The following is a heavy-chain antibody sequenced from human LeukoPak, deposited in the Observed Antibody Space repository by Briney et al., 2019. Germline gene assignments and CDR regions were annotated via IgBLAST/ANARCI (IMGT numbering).Heavy chain of an antibody. CDR2: IIPIFGTA. D-gene: IGHD4-23*01. J-gene: IGHJ3*02. CDR3: AREMAANLWGTGGNPLAFDI. CDR1: GGTFSSYA. V-gene: IGHV1-69*05. Sequence: SVKVSCKASGGTFSSYAISWVRQAPGQGLEWMGRIIPIFGTANYAQKFQGRVTITTDESTSTAYMELSSLRPEDTAVYYCAREMAANLWGTGGNPLAFDIWGQGTMVTVSS.